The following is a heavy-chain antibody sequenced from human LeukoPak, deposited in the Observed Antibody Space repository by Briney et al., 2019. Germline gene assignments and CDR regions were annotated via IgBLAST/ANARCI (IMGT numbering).Heavy chain of an antibody. CDR2: ISGGGGST. CDR3: AKDIVVVTSGANAFDI. Sequence: GGSLRLSCAASGFTFSSYAMNWVRQAPGKGLEWVSSISGGGGSTYYANSVKGRFTISRDNSKITLYLQMNSLRAEDTAVYYCAKDIVVVTSGANAFDIWGQGTMVTVSS. J-gene: IGHJ3*02. D-gene: IGHD2-21*02. CDR1: GFTFSSYA. V-gene: IGHV3-23*01.